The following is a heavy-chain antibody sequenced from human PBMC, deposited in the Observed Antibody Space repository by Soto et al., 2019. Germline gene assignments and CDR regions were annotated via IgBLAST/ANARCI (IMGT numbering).Heavy chain of an antibody. V-gene: IGHV3-74*01. Sequence: EVQLVESGGGLVQPGGSLRLSCAASGFTFSSYWMHWVRQAPGKGLVWVSRINTDGSTTTYADSVKGRFTISRDNAKNTLYLQMNSLRAEDTAVYYCARVGGYYLSVSYYIVGSADAFDIWGQGTMVTVSS. CDR1: GFTFSSYW. D-gene: IGHD3-10*01. CDR3: ARVGGYYLSVSYYIVGSADAFDI. J-gene: IGHJ3*02. CDR2: INTDGSTT.